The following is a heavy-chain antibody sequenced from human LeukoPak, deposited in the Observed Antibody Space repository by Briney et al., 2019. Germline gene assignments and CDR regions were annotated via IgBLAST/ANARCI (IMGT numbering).Heavy chain of an antibody. D-gene: IGHD5-12*01. CDR1: GFIFSGQC. V-gene: IGHV3-74*01. Sequence: GGSLRLSCAASGFIFSGQCMHWVRQPPGEGLVWVSRINSDGSSRSYADSVKGRFTISRDNAKNTLYLQMNSLRAEDTALYYCASLSGYDTVDYWRQGTLVTVSS. J-gene: IGHJ4*02. CDR3: ASLSGYDTVDY. CDR2: INSDGSSR.